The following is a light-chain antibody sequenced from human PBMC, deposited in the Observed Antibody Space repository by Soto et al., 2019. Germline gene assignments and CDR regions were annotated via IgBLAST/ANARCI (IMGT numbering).Light chain of an antibody. CDR3: QQYGSSPRT. V-gene: IGKV3-20*01. J-gene: IGKJ1*01. CDR2: GAS. CDR1: QTVSSSY. Sequence: EIVLTQSPGTLSLSPGERATLSCRASQTVSSSYLAWYQQKLGQAPRLLIYGASNRATGIPDRFSGSGSGTDFTLTISRLEPEDFAVYYGQQYGSSPRTFGQGTKVEIK.